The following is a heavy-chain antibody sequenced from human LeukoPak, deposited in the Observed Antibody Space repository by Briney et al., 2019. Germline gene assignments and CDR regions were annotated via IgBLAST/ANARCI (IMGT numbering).Heavy chain of an antibody. CDR1: GFSFSSYT. J-gene: IGHJ5*02. CDR2: ISISSSYI. V-gene: IGHV3-21*01. CDR3: ARGADGVSSNSRGWFDP. D-gene: IGHD2-15*01. Sequence: GGSLRLSCAASGFSFSSYTMNWVRQAPGKGLEWVSSISISSSYIYYADSVKGRFTISRDNAKNSLYLQMNSLRAEDTAVYYCARGADGVSSNSRGWFDPWGQGTLVTVSS.